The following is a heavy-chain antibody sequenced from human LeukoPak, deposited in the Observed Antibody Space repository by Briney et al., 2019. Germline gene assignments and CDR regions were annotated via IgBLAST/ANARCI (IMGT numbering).Heavy chain of an antibody. CDR1: GFTFSSYA. Sequence: GGSLRLSCAASGFTFSSYAMSWVRQAPGKGLEWVAVIWYDGSNKYYADSVKGRFTISRDNSKNTLYLQMNSLRAEDTAVYYCAKSSFGGQTDYWGQGTLVTVSS. CDR2: IWYDGSNK. D-gene: IGHD3-10*01. V-gene: IGHV3-33*08. CDR3: AKSSFGGQTDY. J-gene: IGHJ4*02.